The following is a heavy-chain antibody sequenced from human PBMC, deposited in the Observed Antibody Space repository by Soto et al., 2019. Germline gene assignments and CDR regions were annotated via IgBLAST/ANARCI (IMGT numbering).Heavy chain of an antibody. CDR1: GFSFRDYG. V-gene: IGHV3-33*01. D-gene: IGHD4-17*01. CDR2: IWFDGSNK. J-gene: IGHJ6*02. CDR3: ARRRSTVTTAWFYHAMDV. Sequence: QVQLVESGEGVVQPGTSLRLSCAASGFSFRDYGMHWVRQAPGKGLEWVAVIWFDGSNKYYAESVKGRFTISRDNSKNTVDLQMDRLRADDTAVYYCARRRSTVTTAWFYHAMDVWGQGTTVTVSS.